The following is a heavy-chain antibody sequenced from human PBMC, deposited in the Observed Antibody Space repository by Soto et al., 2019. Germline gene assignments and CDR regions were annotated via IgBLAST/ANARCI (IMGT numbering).Heavy chain of an antibody. Sequence: QVQLQESGPGLVKPSETLSLTCTVSGGSISNYYWCWIRQPPGKGLEWIGYIYYTGSTNYNPSLKSRVTIPGDTAKNQFSLKLSSVTAADTAVYYCARAGYSYGTGYYFDDWGQGTLVTVSP. CDR3: ARAGYSYGTGYYFDD. D-gene: IGHD5-18*01. CDR2: IYYTGST. V-gene: IGHV4-59*01. CDR1: GGSISNYY. J-gene: IGHJ4*02.